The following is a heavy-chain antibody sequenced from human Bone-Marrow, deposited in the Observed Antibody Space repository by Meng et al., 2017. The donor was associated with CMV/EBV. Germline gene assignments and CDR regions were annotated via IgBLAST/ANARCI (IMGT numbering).Heavy chain of an antibody. Sequence: GESLKISCAASGFTFSSYSMNWVRQAPGKGLEWVSSISSSSSYIYYADSVKGRFTISRDNSGDTLYMQMSSLRAEDTAVYYCAREEAMVGYYTNWFDAWGQGALVTVSS. CDR1: GFTFSSYS. CDR3: AREEAMVGYYTNWFDA. CDR2: ISSSSSYI. D-gene: IGHD5-18*01. J-gene: IGHJ5*02. V-gene: IGHV3-21*04.